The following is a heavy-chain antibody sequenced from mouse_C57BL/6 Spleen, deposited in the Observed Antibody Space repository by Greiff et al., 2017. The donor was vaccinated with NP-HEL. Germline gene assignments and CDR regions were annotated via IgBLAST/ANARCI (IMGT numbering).Heavy chain of an antibody. CDR2: IRNKANGYTT. CDR3: ARYNYGSSYVYWYFDV. D-gene: IGHD1-1*01. Sequence: EVKLVESGGGLVQPGGSLSLSCAASGFTFTDYYMSWVRQPPGKALEWLGFIRNKANGYTTEYSASVKGRFTISRDNSQSILYLQMNALRAEDSATYYCARYNYGSSYVYWYFDVWGTGTTVTVSS. CDR1: GFTFTDYY. J-gene: IGHJ1*03. V-gene: IGHV7-3*01.